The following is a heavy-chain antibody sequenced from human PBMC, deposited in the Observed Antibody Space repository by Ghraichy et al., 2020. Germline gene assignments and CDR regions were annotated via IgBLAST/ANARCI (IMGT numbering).Heavy chain of an antibody. D-gene: IGHD6-13*01. Sequence: SETLSLTCTVSGGSVSSGSYYWICIRQPPGKGLEWIGYISYSGSTNYNTSLKSRVTISVDTSKNQFSLKLSSVTAEDTAVYYCARDEIGQQLITWGQGTLVTVSS. V-gene: IGHV4-61*01. CDR3: ARDEIGQQLIT. CDR1: GGSVSSGSYY. J-gene: IGHJ5*02. CDR2: ISYSGST.